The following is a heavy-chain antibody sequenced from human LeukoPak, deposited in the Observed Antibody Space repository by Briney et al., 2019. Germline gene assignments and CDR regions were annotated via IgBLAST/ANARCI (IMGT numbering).Heavy chain of an antibody. D-gene: IGHD3-22*01. J-gene: IGHJ4*02. CDR3: AKDRLPLSSAYYYVPFDY. CDR2: ISGSGGST. V-gene: IGHV3-23*01. CDR1: RFTFSSYA. Sequence: QPGASLGLSCAASRFTFSSYAMSWVRQAPGKGLEWVSAISGSGGSTYYADSVKGRFTISRDNSKNTLYLQMNSLRAEDTAVYYCAKDRLPLSSAYYYVPFDYWGQGTLVTVSS.